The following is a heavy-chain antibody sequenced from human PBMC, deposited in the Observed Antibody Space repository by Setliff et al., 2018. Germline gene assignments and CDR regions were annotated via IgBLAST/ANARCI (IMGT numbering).Heavy chain of an antibody. D-gene: IGHD3-16*01. CDR2: INLNTGNI. Sequence: GASVKVSCKASGYTFTNYGVSWVRQAPGQGLEWMGRINLNTGNIFYAQEFQGRVTLTRDTSISTAYMELTGLKYDDTAIYYCARDTLALGDITLFDYWGQGTLVTVSS. V-gene: IGHV1-18*01. CDR3: ARDTLALGDITLFDY. J-gene: IGHJ4*02. CDR1: GYTFTNYG.